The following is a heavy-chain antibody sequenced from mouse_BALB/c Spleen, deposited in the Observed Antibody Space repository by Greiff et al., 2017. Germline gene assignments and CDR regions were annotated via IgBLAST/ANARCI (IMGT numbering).Heavy chain of an antibody. CDR2: IWAGGST. D-gene: IGHD2-4*01. CDR3: ARDLGLRRTPFAY. J-gene: IGHJ3*01. V-gene: IGHV2-9*02. Sequence: VKLVESGPGLVAPSQSLSITCTVSGFSLTSYGVHWVRQPPGKGLEWLGVIWAGGSTNYNSALMSRLSISKDNSKSQVFLKMNSLQTDDTAMYYCARDLGLRRTPFAYWGQGTLVTVSA. CDR1: GFSLTSYG.